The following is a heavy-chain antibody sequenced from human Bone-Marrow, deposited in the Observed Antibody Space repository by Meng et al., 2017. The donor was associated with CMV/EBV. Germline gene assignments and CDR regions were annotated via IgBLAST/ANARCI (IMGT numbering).Heavy chain of an antibody. CDR3: AREYCSSNSCWIRSAFDI. CDR2: INPNSGGT. D-gene: IGHD2-2*01. J-gene: IGHJ3*02. CDR1: GYTFTGYY. Sequence: ASVKVSCKASGYTFTGYYMHWVRQAPGQGLEWMGWINPNSGGTNYAQKFQGRVTMTRDTSISTAYMELSRLRSDDTAVYYCAREYCSSNSCWIRSAFDIWGQGTMVTVSS. V-gene: IGHV1-2*02.